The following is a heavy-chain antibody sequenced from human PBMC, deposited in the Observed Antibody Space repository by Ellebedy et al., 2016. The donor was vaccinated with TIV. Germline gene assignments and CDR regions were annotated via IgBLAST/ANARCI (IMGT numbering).Heavy chain of an antibody. D-gene: IGHD4-17*01. CDR1: GFTLSTYS. CDR3: AREQEMTTVTKGDWYFDL. Sequence: GESLKISCAASGFTLSTYSMNWVRQAPGKGLEWVSSISTSSTYIYYADSLKGRFTISRDNAKNSLYLRMNSLSAEDTAVYYCAREQEMTTVTKGDWYFDLWGRGTLVTVSS. CDR2: ISTSSTYI. J-gene: IGHJ2*01. V-gene: IGHV3-21*01.